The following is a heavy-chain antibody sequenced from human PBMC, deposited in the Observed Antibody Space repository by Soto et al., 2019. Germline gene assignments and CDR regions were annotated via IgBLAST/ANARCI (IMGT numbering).Heavy chain of an antibody. CDR1: GYTFAAYY. D-gene: IGHD1-26*01. J-gene: IGHJ4*02. V-gene: IGHV1-2*04. CDR2: INPNSGDT. CDR3: ARSEYSGSYYYDY. Sequence: ASVKVSCKASGYTFAAYYMHWVRQAPGQGLEWMGWINPNSGDTNYAQKFQGWVTMTRDTSISTAYMELSRLTSDDTAVFYCARSEYSGSYYYDYWGQGTLVTVSS.